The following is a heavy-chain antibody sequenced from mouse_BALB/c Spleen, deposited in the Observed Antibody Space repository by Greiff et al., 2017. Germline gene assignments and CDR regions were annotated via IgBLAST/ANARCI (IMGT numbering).Heavy chain of an antibody. CDR1: GFTFSNYW. J-gene: IGHJ3*01. D-gene: IGHD2-12*01. Sequence: EVKLMESGGGLVQPGGSMKLSCVASGFTFSNYWMNWVRQSPEKGLEWVAEIRLKSNNYATHYAESVKGRFTISRDDSKSSVYLQMNNLRAEDTGIYYCTRLSYCVAYWGQGTLVTVSA. CDR3: TRLSYCVAY. V-gene: IGHV6-6*02. CDR2: IRLKSNNYAT.